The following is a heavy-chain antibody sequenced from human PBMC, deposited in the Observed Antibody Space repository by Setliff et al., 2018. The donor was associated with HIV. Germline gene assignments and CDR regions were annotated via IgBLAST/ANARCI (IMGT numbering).Heavy chain of an antibody. CDR2: IYFTGSS. Sequence: LSLTCTVSGGSISTYYWSWIRQPPGKGLEWIGSIYFTGSSDNNPSLKSRVTLSVDTSKNQFSLNLTSVTAADTAIYYCARGLDVWGTYRYRNYFDYWGQGTLVTVSS. D-gene: IGHD3-16*02. CDR3: ARGLDVWGTYRYRNYFDY. CDR1: GGSISTYY. J-gene: IGHJ4*02. V-gene: IGHV4-59*12.